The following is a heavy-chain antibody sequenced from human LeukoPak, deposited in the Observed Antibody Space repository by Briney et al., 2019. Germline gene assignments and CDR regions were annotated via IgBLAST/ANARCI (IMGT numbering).Heavy chain of an antibody. V-gene: IGHV4-34*01. CDR2: INHSGST. Sequence: SETLSLTCAVYGGSFSGYYWSWIRQPPGKGLEWIGEINHSGSTNYNPSLKSRVTISVDTSKNQFSLKLSSVTAADTAVYYCAREVDCSSTSCSTNWFDPWGQGTLVTVSS. CDR1: GGSFSGYY. D-gene: IGHD2-2*01. CDR3: AREVDCSSTSCSTNWFDP. J-gene: IGHJ5*02.